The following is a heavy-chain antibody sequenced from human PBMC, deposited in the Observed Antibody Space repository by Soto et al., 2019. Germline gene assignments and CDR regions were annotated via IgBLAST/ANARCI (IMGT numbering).Heavy chain of an antibody. CDR3: ARYRREAVAGYTLDN. J-gene: IGHJ4*02. CDR2: VYNSGST. Sequence: SETLSLTCTVSGGSISSNYWTWIRQPPGKGLEWIGYVYNSGSTNYNPSLKSRVTISEDTSKSQFSLKVNSMTAADTAVYYCARYRREAVAGYTLDNWGQGILVTASS. D-gene: IGHD6-13*01. CDR1: GGSISSNY. V-gene: IGHV4-59*01.